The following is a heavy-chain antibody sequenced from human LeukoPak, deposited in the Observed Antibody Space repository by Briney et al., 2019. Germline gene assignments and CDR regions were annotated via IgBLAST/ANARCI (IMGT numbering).Heavy chain of an antibody. Sequence: SETLSLTCAVYSGSFSGYYWSWIRQPPGKGLEWIGEINHSGSTNYNPSLKSRVTISVDTSKNQFSLKLSSVTAADTAVYYCASRGIAAAAPFDYWGQGTLVTVSS. CDR1: SGSFSGYY. CDR3: ASRGIAAAAPFDY. J-gene: IGHJ4*02. V-gene: IGHV4-34*01. D-gene: IGHD6-13*01. CDR2: INHSGST.